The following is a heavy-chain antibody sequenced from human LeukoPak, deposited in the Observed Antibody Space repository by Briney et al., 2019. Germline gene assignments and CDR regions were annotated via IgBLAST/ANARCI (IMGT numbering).Heavy chain of an antibody. CDR1: GGSISRYY. J-gene: IGHJ5*02. Sequence: SETLSLTCTVSGGSISRYYWSWIRQPPGKGLEWIGYIYYSGSTNYNPSLKSRVTISVDTSKNQFSLKLSSVTAADTAVYYCARHSVLLWFGEMLSWFDPWGQGTLVTVSS. CDR3: ARHSVLLWFGEMLSWFDP. D-gene: IGHD3-10*01. CDR2: IYYSGST. V-gene: IGHV4-59*08.